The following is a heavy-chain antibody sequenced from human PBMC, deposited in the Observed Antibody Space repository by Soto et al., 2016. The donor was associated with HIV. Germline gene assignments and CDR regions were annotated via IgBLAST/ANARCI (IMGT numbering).Heavy chain of an antibody. J-gene: IGHJ4*02. Sequence: QLQLQESGPGLVKPSETLSLTCTVSGGSISSDNYYWSWIRQPPGKGLEWIGGFFYSETTYYNPSLTGRVTISADTSKNSFSLRLSSVTAADTAVYSCARQEGITIFWNRSRDLSTSWGQG. CDR3: ARQEGITIFWNRSRDLSTS. CDR2: FFYSETT. V-gene: IGHV4-39*01. CDR1: GGSISSDNYY. D-gene: IGHD3-3*01.